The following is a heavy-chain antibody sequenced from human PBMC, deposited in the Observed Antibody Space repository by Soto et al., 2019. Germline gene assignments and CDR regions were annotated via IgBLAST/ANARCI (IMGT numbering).Heavy chain of an antibody. CDR2: ISGSSDYL. J-gene: IGHJ4*02. Sequence: KPGGSLRLSCAASGFTFSTYSMEWVRQAPGKGLEWVSSISGSSDYLYYADSVKGRFTISRDNAKNSLYLQMNSLRADDTAVYYCASPGYCSGTNCWGQGTLVTVSS. CDR3: ASPGYCSGTNC. V-gene: IGHV3-21*01. D-gene: IGHD2-2*01. CDR1: GFTFSTYS.